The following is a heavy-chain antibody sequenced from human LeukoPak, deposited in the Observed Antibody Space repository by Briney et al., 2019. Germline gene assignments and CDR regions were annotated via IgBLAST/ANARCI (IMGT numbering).Heavy chain of an antibody. CDR2: ISYDGSNK. D-gene: IGHD5-12*01. V-gene: IGHV3-30*04. CDR3: ARTGAGVATIRYAGYYFDY. Sequence: GRSLRLSCAASGFTFSSYAMHWVRQAPGQGLEWVAVISYDGSNKYYADSVKGRFTISRDNSKNTLYLQMNSLRAEDTAVYYCARTGAGVATIRYAGYYFDYWGQGTLVTVSS. J-gene: IGHJ4*02. CDR1: GFTFSSYA.